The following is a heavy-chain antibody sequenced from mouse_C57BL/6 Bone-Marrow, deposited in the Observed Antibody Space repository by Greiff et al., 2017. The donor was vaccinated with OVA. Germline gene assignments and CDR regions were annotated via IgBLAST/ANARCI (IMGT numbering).Heavy chain of an antibody. CDR2: ISDGGSYT. D-gene: IGHD4-1*01. V-gene: IGHV5-4*01. J-gene: IGHJ4*01. Sequence: DVKLQESGGGLVKPGGSLKLSCAASGFTFSSYAMSWVRQTPEKRLEWVATISDGGSYTYYPDNVKGRFTISRDNAKNNLYLQMSHLKSEDTAMYYCAREAGTGAMDYWGQGTSVTVSS. CDR1: GFTFSSYA. CDR3: AREAGTGAMDY.